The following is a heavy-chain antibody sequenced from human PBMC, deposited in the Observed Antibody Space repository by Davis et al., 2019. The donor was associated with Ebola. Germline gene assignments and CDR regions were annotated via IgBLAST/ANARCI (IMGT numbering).Heavy chain of an antibody. CDR3: ARGLAGWAAPYGLDV. D-gene: IGHD6-6*01. J-gene: IGHJ6*02. CDR1: GGSFSGYY. CDR2: INHSGST. V-gene: IGHV4-34*01. Sequence: GSLRLSCAVYGGSFSGYYWSWIRQPPGKGLEWIGEINHSGSTYYNPSLKSRVTISVDTSNNQFSLKLSSVTAADTAVYYCARGLAGWAAPYGLDVWGQGTTVTVSS.